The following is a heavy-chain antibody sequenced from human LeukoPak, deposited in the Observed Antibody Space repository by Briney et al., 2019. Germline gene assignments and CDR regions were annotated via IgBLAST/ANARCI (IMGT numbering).Heavy chain of an antibody. CDR3: ARDFGRGDYYDTSGYPDY. Sequence: GGSLRLSCAASGFTFSSYDMHWVRQATGKGLEWVSAIGIAGDTYYPGSVKGRFTISRENAKNSLYLQMNSLRAGDTAVYYCARDFGRGDYYDTSGYPDYWGQGTLVTVSS. V-gene: IGHV3-13*01. CDR1: GFTFSSYD. J-gene: IGHJ4*02. D-gene: IGHD3-22*01. CDR2: IGIAGDT.